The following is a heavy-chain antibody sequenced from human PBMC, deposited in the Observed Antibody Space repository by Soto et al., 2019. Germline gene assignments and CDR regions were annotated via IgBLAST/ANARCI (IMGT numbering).Heavy chain of an antibody. D-gene: IGHD2-21*02. CDR1: GFTFCSYA. CDR3: VKDRELGVVTPAYYFDD. CDR2: ISSNGGST. V-gene: IGHV3-64D*06. J-gene: IGHJ4*01. Sequence: GGSLRLSSSAPGFTFCSYAMHWVRQARGKGLEHVSSISSNGGSTYYADSVKGRFTISRDNAKYTLYLHMSRLRAEDTAVYYCVKDRELGVVTPAYYFDDRGHGTLVTVSS.